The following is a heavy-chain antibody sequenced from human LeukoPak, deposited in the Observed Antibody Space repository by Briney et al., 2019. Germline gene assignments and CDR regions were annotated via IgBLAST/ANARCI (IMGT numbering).Heavy chain of an antibody. CDR1: GFTFSSYA. CDR3: AKATQQLVRKLYFDY. D-gene: IGHD6-13*01. J-gene: IGHJ4*02. V-gene: IGHV3-23*01. Sequence: GGSLRLSCAASGFTFSSYAMSWVRQAPGKGLEWVSAISGSGGSAYYADSVKGRFTISRDNSKNTLYLQMNSLRAEDTAVYYCAKATQQLVRKLYFDYWGQGTLVTVSS. CDR2: ISGSGGSA.